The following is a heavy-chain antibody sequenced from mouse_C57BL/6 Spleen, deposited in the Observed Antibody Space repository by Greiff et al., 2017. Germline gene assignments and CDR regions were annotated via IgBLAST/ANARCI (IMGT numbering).Heavy chain of an antibody. D-gene: IGHD1-1*01. V-gene: IGHV1-80*01. CDR3: ARAITTVVDPYAMDY. J-gene: IGHJ4*01. CDR1: GYAFSSYW. CDR2: IYPGDGDT. Sequence: VQVVESGAELVKPGASVKISCKASGYAFSSYWMNWVKQRPGKGLEWIGQIYPGDGDTNYNGKFKGKATLTADKSSSTAYMQLSSLTSEDSAVYFCARAITTVVDPYAMDYWGQGTSVTVSS.